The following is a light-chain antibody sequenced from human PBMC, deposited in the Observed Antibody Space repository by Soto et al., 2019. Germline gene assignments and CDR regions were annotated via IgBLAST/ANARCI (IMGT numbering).Light chain of an antibody. J-gene: IGKJ2*01. CDR2: AAS. V-gene: IGKV1-6*01. CDR3: LQDYNYPLT. CDR1: QAFGNG. Sequence: IKIPKSPSSLPAPVGDRVPTPCRASQAFGNGLTWYQQKPGKAPNLLIFAASSLQSGVPSRFSGSGSGTDFTLTISSLQPEDFATYYCLQDYNYPLTFGQGTKLEIK.